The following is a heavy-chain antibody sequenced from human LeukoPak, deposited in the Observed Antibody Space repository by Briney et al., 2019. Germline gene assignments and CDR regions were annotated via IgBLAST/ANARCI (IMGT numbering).Heavy chain of an antibody. V-gene: IGHV3-66*01. D-gene: IGHD6-19*01. CDR1: EFTVSSNY. Sequence: GGSLRLSCAASEFTVSSNYVSWVRQAPGKGLEWVSVIYSGGSTYYADSVKGRFTISRDNSKNTLYLQMNSLRAEDTAVYYCARGLRSSGWSLFDYWGQGTLVTVSS. J-gene: IGHJ4*02. CDR3: ARGLRSSGWSLFDY. CDR2: IYSGGST.